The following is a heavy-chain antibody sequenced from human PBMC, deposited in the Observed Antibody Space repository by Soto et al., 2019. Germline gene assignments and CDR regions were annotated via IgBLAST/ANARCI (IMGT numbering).Heavy chain of an antibody. D-gene: IGHD1-26*01. CDR3: ARWSAIVGGAEALDV. CDR1: GYTFINYG. V-gene: IGHV1-18*01. CDR2: LSAYNGDT. Sequence: QVQLVQSGAEVKKPGASVRVSCKTSGYTFINYGIPWVRQAPGQGLEWMGWLSAYNGDTSSSEKLQDRFTMTTDTSTNTGYMDLRSLTSDDTAVYYCARWSAIVGGAEALDVWGQGTMVIVSS. J-gene: IGHJ3*01.